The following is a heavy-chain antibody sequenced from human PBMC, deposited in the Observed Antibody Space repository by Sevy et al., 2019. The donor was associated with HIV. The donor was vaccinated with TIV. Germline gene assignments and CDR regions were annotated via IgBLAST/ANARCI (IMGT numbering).Heavy chain of an antibody. V-gene: IGHV3-21*01. CDR3: ARVSSGWVPQLDY. J-gene: IGHJ4*02. CDR2: ISSSSSYI. D-gene: IGHD6-19*01. CDR1: GFTFSSYS. Sequence: GGSLRLSCAASGFTFSSYSMNWVRQAPGKGLEWVSSISSSSSYIYYADSVKGRFTISRDNAKNSLYLQMNSLRAEDTAMYYCARVSSGWVPQLDYWGQGTLVTVSS.